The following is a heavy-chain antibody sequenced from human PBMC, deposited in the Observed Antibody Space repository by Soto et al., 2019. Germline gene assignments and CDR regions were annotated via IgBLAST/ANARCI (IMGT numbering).Heavy chain of an antibody. CDR2: IWYDGSNK. J-gene: IGHJ6*02. D-gene: IGHD3-9*01. CDR1: GFTFSSYG. Sequence: QVQLVESGGGVVQPGRSLRLSCAASGFTFSSYGMHWVRQAPGKGLEWVAVIWYDGSNKYYADSVKGRFTISRDNSKNTLYLQMNSLRAEDTAVYYCARLRRYFDWSLNPYGMDVWGQGTTFTVSS. CDR3: ARLRRYFDWSLNPYGMDV. V-gene: IGHV3-33*01.